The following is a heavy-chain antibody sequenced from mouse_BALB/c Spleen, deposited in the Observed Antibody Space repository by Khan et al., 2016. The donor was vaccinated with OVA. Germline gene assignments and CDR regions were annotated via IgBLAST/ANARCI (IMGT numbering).Heavy chain of an antibody. Sequence: VQLQESGAELARPGASVKLSCKASGYTFTDYYINWVKQRPGQGLEWIGDIYPGSGKPYYNEKFKGKATLTADKSSSTAYMQLSSLTSEDSAVYFCARGDDGLYYFDYWGQGTTLTVSS. CDR1: GYTFTDYY. CDR3: ARGDDGLYYFDY. J-gene: IGHJ2*01. CDR2: IYPGSGKP. V-gene: IGHV1-77*01. D-gene: IGHD1-2*01.